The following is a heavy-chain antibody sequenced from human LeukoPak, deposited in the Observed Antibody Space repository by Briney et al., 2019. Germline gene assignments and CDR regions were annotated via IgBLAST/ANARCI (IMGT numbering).Heavy chain of an antibody. Sequence: GGSLRLSCAASGFTFSSYNMNWVRQAPGKGLEWVSYISSSSSTIYYADSVKGRFTISRDNSKNTLYLQMNSLRAEDTAVYYCAKALYCSSTSCYLDEVYYFDYWGQGTLVTVSS. CDR2: ISSSSSTI. CDR1: GFTFSSYN. D-gene: IGHD2-2*01. J-gene: IGHJ4*02. CDR3: AKALYCSSTSCYLDEVYYFDY. V-gene: IGHV3-48*01.